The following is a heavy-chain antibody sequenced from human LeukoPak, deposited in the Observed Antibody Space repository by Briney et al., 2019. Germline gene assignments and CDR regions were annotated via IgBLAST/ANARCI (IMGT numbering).Heavy chain of an antibody. Sequence: SETLSLTCAVYGGSFSAYYWNWIRQPPGKGLEWIGEIIHSGGTNYNPSLKSRVTMSVDTSKNQFSLKLTSVTAADTAVYYCARDGVENSSWYPLDSWGPGTLVTVSS. V-gene: IGHV4-34*12. D-gene: IGHD6-13*01. CDR1: GGSFSAYY. J-gene: IGHJ4*02. CDR2: IIHSGGT. CDR3: ARDGVENSSWYPLDS.